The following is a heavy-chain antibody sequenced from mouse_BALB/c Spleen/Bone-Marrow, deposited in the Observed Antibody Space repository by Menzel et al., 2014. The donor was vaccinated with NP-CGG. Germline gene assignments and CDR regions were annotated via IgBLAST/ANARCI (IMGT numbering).Heavy chain of an antibody. CDR3: ARWLPLAY. CDR2: IDPANGNT. D-gene: IGHD2-2*01. Sequence: VQLQQPGAELVKPGASVKLSCTASGFNIKDTYMHWVKQRPEQGLEWIGRIDPANGNTKYDPKFQGKATITADTSSNTAFLQLSSLTYEDTAVYYCARWLPLAYWGQGTLVTVSA. V-gene: IGHV14-3*02. CDR1: GFNIKDTY. J-gene: IGHJ3*01.